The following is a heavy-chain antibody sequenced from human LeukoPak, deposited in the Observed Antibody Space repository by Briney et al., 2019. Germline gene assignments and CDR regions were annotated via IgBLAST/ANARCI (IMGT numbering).Heavy chain of an antibody. D-gene: IGHD3-3*01. Sequence: GGSLRLSCAASGFTFSDYYMSWIRQAPGKGLEWVSYISSSGSTIYYADSVKGRFTISRDNAKNSLYLQMNSLRAEDTAVYYCARDHAPRVTIFGVVIIRPNWFDPWGQGTLVTVSS. V-gene: IGHV3-11*04. CDR1: GFTFSDYY. CDR2: ISSSGSTI. J-gene: IGHJ5*02. CDR3: ARDHAPRVTIFGVVIIRPNWFDP.